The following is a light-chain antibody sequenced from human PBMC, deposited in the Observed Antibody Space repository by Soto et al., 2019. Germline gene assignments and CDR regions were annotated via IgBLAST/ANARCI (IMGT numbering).Light chain of an antibody. V-gene: IGLV2-14*01. Sequence: QSTLSQPSPVSWSPGQSITISFPGTSNYVGGYKYVSWYQQHPDKAPKLIIYDVTNRPSGISNRFSGSKSGNTASLTISGLQAEDEADYYCSSYTSSSSYVFGTGTKVTVL. J-gene: IGLJ1*01. CDR1: SNYVGGYKY. CDR2: DVT. CDR3: SSYTSSSSYV.